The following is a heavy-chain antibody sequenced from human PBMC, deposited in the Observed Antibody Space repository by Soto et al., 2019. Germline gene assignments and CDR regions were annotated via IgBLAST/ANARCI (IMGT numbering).Heavy chain of an antibody. CDR2: ISKGSRTI. J-gene: IGHJ6*02. CDR1: GFSFSTYN. D-gene: IGHD3-3*01. Sequence: LRLSFAASGFSFSTYNMNWVRQAPGKGLEWIAYISKGSRTIYYADSVQGRFTISRVNAQNALYLQMNSLRSEDTAVYYCARDGGGYLEWLPLYYYAMDVWGQGTTVTVSS. CDR3: ARDGGGYLEWLPLYYYAMDV. V-gene: IGHV3-48*01.